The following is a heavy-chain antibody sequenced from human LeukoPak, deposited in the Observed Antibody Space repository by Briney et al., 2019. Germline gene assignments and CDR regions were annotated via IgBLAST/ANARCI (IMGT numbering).Heavy chain of an antibody. Sequence: PSETLSLTCAVYGGSFSGYYWSWIRQPPGKGLGWMGEINHSGSTNYNPSLKSRVTISVDTSKNQFSLKLSSVTAADTAVYYCARRRRKYYYGSGRSSHYYYGMDVWGQGTTVTVSS. CDR1: GGSFSGYY. D-gene: IGHD3-10*01. V-gene: IGHV4-34*01. CDR3: ARRRRKYYYGSGRSSHYYYGMDV. CDR2: INHSGST. J-gene: IGHJ6*02.